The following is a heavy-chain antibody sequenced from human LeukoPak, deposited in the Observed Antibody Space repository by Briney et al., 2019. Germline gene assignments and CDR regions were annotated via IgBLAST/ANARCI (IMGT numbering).Heavy chain of an antibody. D-gene: IGHD6-13*01. J-gene: IGHJ5*02. CDR2: ISSSGSTI. CDR3: ARDGLTAAANPNWFDP. Sequence: GGSLRLSCAASGFTFSDYYMSWIRQAPGKGLEWVSYISSSGSTIYYADSVKGRFTISRDNAKNSLYLQMNSLRAEDTAVYYCARDGLTAAANPNWFDPWGQGTLVTVSS. CDR1: GFTFSDYY. V-gene: IGHV3-11*01.